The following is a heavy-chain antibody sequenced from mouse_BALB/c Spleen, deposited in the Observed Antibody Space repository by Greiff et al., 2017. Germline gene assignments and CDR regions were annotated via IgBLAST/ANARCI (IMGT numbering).Heavy chain of an antibody. CDR1: GFTFSSYA. J-gene: IGHJ2*01. V-gene: IGHV5-6-5*01. D-gene: IGHD1-1*01. Sequence: EVHLVESGGGLVKPGGSLKLSCAASGFTFSSYAMSWVRQTPEKRLEWVASISSGGSTYYPDSVKGRFTISRDNARNILYLQMSSLRSEDTAMYYCARVYYGSSPYYFDYWGQGTTLTVSS. CDR3: ARVYYGSSPYYFDY. CDR2: ISSGGST.